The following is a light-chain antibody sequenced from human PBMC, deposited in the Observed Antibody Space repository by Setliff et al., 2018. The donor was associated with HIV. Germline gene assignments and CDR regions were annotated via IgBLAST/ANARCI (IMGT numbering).Light chain of an antibody. CDR1: SSNIGAGYD. J-gene: IGLJ1*01. CDR3: QTYDSSLTRFV. Sequence: QSVLTQAPSVSGAPGQRVTISCTGSSSNIGAGYDVHWYQQLPGKAPKLLIYANKNRPSGVPDRFSGSKSGTSASLAITGLQAEDEADYYCQTYDSSLTRFVFGTGTKVTVL. CDR2: ANK. V-gene: IGLV1-40*01.